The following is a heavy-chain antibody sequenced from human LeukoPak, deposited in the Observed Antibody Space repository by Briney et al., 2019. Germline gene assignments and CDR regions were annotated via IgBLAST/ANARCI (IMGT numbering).Heavy chain of an antibody. CDR3: ARGNSSSSFDY. D-gene: IGHD6-6*01. CDR2: IYSGGST. CDR1: GFTVSSNY. J-gene: IGHJ4*02. V-gene: IGHV3-66*01. Sequence: GGSLRLSCAASGFTVSSNYMSWVRQAPGKGLEWVSVIYSGGSTYYADSVKGRFTISRDNSENTLYLQMNSLRAEDAAVYYCARGNSSSSFDYWGQGTLVTVSS.